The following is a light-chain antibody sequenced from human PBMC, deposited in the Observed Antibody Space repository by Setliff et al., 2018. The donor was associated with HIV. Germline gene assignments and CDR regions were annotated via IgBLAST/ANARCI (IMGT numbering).Light chain of an antibody. CDR2: DVS. CDR1: SNDVGGDNH. J-gene: IGLJ1*01. V-gene: IGLV2-14*01. Sequence: QSVLTQPASVSGSPGQSITISCTGTSNDVGGDNHVSWYQQRPDKAPRLVIYDVSRRPSGVSNRFSGSKSGNTAPLTVSGLQADDEADYYCSSYTSDITYVFGTGTKVTVL. CDR3: SSYTSDITYV.